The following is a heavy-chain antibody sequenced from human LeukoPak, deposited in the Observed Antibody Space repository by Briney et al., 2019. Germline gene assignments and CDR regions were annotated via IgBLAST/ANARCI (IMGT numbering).Heavy chain of an antibody. V-gene: IGHV4-34*01. Sequence: KSSETLSLTCAVYGGSFSGYYWSWIRQPPGKGLEWLGEINHSGSTNYNPSLKSRVTISVDTSKNQFSLKLSSVTAADTAVYYCARAGVPAATPRPKYYYYYYMDVWGKGTTVTVSS. CDR3: ARAGVPAATPRPKYYYYYYMDV. D-gene: IGHD2-2*01. CDR2: INHSGST. J-gene: IGHJ6*03. CDR1: GGSFSGYY.